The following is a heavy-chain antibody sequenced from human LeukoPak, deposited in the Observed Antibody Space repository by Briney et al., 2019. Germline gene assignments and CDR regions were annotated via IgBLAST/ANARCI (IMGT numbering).Heavy chain of an antibody. D-gene: IGHD6-19*01. CDR3: ARSASVGQQWLATFYYYYGMDV. J-gene: IGHJ6*02. CDR2: ISGSGGST. CDR1: GFTFSSYA. V-gene: IGHV3-23*01. Sequence: GGSLRLSCAASGFTFSSYAMSWVRQAPGKGLEWVSSISGSGGSTYYADSVKGRFTISRDNSKNTLYLQMNGLRAEDTAVYYCARSASVGQQWLATFYYYYGMDVWGQGTTVTVSS.